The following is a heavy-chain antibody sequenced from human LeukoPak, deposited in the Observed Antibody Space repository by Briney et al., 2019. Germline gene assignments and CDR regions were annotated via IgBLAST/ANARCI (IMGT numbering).Heavy chain of an antibody. D-gene: IGHD1-26*01. CDR2: IYYSGST. Sequence: SETLSLTCSVSGGSISSSSYYWGWIRQPPGKGLEWIGSIYYSGSTYYTSSLKSRVTISVDTSENHFSLKLSSVTAADTAVYYCARQEGSSGLEYFQYWGQGTLVTVSS. CDR3: ARQEGSSGLEYFQY. V-gene: IGHV4-39*01. CDR1: GGSISSSSYY. J-gene: IGHJ1*01.